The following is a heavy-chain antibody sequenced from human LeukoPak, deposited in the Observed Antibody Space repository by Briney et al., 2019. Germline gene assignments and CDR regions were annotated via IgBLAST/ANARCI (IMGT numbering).Heavy chain of an antibody. Sequence: PGGSLRLSCAASGFTFSSYAMSWVRQAPGKGLEWVSAISGSGGSTYYADSVKGRFTISRDSSKNTLYLQMNSLRAEDTAVYYCAKDLGSSITIFGVVIIGYFDYWGQGTLVTVSS. V-gene: IGHV3-23*01. J-gene: IGHJ4*02. CDR3: AKDLGSSITIFGVVIIGYFDY. D-gene: IGHD3-3*01. CDR1: GFTFSSYA. CDR2: ISGSGGST.